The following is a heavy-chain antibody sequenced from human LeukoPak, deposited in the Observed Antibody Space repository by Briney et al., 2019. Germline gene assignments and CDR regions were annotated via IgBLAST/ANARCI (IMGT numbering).Heavy chain of an antibody. J-gene: IGHJ4*02. CDR2: ISGSGGST. CDR1: GFTFSSYA. V-gene: IGHV3-23*01. D-gene: IGHD2-2*01. CDR3: AKGHAVVPAAMYY. Sequence: GGSLRLSCAASGFTFSSYAMSWVRQAPGKGLEWVSAISGSGGSTCYADSVKGRFTISRDNSTNTLYLQMNSLRAEDTAVYYCAKGHAVVPAAMYYWGQGTLVTVSS.